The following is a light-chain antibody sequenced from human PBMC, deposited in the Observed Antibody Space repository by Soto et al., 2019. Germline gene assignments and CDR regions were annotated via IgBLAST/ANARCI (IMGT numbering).Light chain of an antibody. CDR1: SSDIGSYNY. V-gene: IGLV2-14*03. Sequence: QSALTQPASVSGSPGQSITISCTGTSSDIGSYNYISWYQQYPDKGPKLMIYGVTNRPSGVSNRFSGSKSGYTASLTISGLQAEDEADYYCCSYTTTTAYVSGTGTKLTVL. CDR3: CSYTTTTAYV. J-gene: IGLJ1*01. CDR2: GVT.